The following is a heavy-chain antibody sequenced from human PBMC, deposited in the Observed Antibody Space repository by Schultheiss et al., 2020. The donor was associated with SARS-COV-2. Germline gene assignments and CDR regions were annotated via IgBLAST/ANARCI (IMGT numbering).Heavy chain of an antibody. V-gene: IGHV3-11*03. CDR1: GFTFSDYY. CDR2: ISSSSSYT. D-gene: IGHD2-2*01. J-gene: IGHJ5*02. CDR3: AQLVVVPAANPDTFDP. Sequence: GGSLRLSCAASGFTFSDYYMSWIRQAPGKGLEWVSYISSSSSYTNYADSVKGRFTISRDNAKNSLYRQMNSLRAEDTAVYYCAQLVVVPAANPDTFDPWGQGTLVTVSS.